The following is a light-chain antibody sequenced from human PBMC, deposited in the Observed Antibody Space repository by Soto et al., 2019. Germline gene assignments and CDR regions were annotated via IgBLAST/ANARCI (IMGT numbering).Light chain of an antibody. V-gene: IGKV3-15*01. CDR1: QSVSSN. CDR2: GAS. CDR3: QQYNNWPPMYT. J-gene: IGKJ2*01. Sequence: EIVMTQSPATLSVSPGERATLSCRASQSVSSNLAWYQQKPGQARRLLIYGASDRATGIPARFSGSGSGREFTLIISSLQSEDFAVYYCQQYNNWPPMYTFGQGTKLEIK.